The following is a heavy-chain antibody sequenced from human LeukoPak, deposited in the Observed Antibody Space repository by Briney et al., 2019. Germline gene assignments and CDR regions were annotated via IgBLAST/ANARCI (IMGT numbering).Heavy chain of an antibody. CDR2: ISYDGSNK. CDR1: GFTFSSYG. D-gene: IGHD2-15*01. Sequence: PGGSLRLSCAASGFTFSSYGMHWVRQAPGKGLEWVAVISYDGSNKYYADTVKGRFTISRDNSKNTLYLQMNSLRAEDTAVYYCAKVGRGYCSGGSCLDGMDVWGQGTTVTVSS. CDR3: AKVGRGYCSGGSCLDGMDV. V-gene: IGHV3-30*18. J-gene: IGHJ6*02.